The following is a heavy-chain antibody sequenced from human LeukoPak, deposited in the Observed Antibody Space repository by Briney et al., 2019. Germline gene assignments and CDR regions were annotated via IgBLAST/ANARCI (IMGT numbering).Heavy chain of an antibody. Sequence: GGSLRLSCAASGFTFSNYAMSWVRQAPGKGLEWVSAVSGSGGSTYYADSVKGRFTISRDNSKNTLYLQMNSLRAEDTAVYYCARDMAEWYFDYWGQGTLVTVSS. CDR1: GFTFSNYA. CDR3: ARDMAEWYFDY. J-gene: IGHJ4*02. V-gene: IGHV3-23*01. D-gene: IGHD2-8*01. CDR2: VSGSGGST.